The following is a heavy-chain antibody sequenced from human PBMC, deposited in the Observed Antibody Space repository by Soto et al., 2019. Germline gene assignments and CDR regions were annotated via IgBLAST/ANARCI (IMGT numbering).Heavy chain of an antibody. J-gene: IGHJ3*02. V-gene: IGHV1-69*13. Sequence: SVKVSCKASGGTFSSYAISWVRQAPGQGLEWMGGIIPIFGTANYAQKFQGRVTITADESTSTAYMELSSLRSEDTAVYYCASQYYYDSSGYALDAFDIWGQGTMVTVS. D-gene: IGHD3-22*01. CDR1: GGTFSSYA. CDR3: ASQYYYDSSGYALDAFDI. CDR2: IIPIFGTA.